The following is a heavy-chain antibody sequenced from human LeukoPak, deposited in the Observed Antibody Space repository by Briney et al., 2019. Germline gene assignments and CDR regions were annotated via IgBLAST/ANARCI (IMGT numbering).Heavy chain of an antibody. CDR1: GGSISSSSYY. D-gene: IGHD3-10*01. V-gene: IGHV4-39*07. CDR3: ARDLPSMVRGLDY. J-gene: IGHJ4*02. CDR2: IYYSGST. Sequence: SETLSLTCTVSGGSISSSSYYWGWIRQPPGKGLEWIGSIYYSGSTYYNPSLKSRVTISVDTSKNQFSLKLSSVTAADTAVYYCARDLPSMVRGLDYWGQGTLVTVSS.